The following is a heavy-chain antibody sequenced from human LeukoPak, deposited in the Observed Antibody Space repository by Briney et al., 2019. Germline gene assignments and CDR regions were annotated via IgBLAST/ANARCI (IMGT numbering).Heavy chain of an antibody. Sequence: ASVKVSCKVSGHILSEVSMHWVRQAPGKGLEWMGGFDPEEGETIYAQKFQGRVTMTEDTSTDTAYMELSSLRSEDTAVYYCARDRMDTGTYFDYWGQGTLVTVSS. CDR3: ARDRMDTGTYFDY. CDR1: GHILSEVS. CDR2: FDPEEGET. V-gene: IGHV1-24*01. D-gene: IGHD5-18*01. J-gene: IGHJ4*02.